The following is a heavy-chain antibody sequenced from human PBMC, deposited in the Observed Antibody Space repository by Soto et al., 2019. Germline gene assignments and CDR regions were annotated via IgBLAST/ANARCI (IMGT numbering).Heavy chain of an antibody. V-gene: IGHV3-33*01. Sequence: QVQLVESGGGVVQPGRSLRLSCAASGFTFSSYGMHWVRQAPGKGLEWVAVIWYDGSNKYYADSVKGRFTISRDNSKNPLYLQMNSLRAEDTAVYYCARAEKGGYDYVWGSYRSTPLDYWGQGTLVTVSS. CDR1: GFTFSSYG. J-gene: IGHJ4*02. CDR3: ARAEKGGYDYVWGSYRSTPLDY. CDR2: IWYDGSNK. D-gene: IGHD3-16*02.